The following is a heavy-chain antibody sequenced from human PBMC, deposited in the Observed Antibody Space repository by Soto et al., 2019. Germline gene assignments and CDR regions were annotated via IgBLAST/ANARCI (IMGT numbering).Heavy chain of an antibody. D-gene: IGHD3-10*01. CDR2: IFHTGST. CDR3: ASPNYYSSGNYYAN. CDR1: GGSISSSNW. J-gene: IGHJ4*02. Sequence: SETLSLTCDVSGGSISSSNWWSWVRQPPGKGLEWIGEIFHTGSTNYNPSLKSRVTISVDKSKKQFSLRLTSVTAADTAVYYCASPNYYSSGNYYANWGQGTLVTVSS. V-gene: IGHV4-4*02.